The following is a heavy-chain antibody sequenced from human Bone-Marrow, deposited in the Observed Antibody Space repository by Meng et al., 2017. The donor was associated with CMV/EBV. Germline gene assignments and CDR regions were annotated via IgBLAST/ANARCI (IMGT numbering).Heavy chain of an antibody. CDR1: GFTFSNSD. D-gene: IGHD3-3*01. V-gene: IGHV3-19*01. CDR2: VSWNGSRT. J-gene: IGHJ4*02. Sequence: GGSLRLSCAASGFTFSNSDMNWVRQAPGKGLEWVSGVSWNGSRTHYADSVKGRFIISRDNSRNFLYQQMNSLRPEDMAVYFCAEDGVQEYDFWSGYFAYWGQGTLVTVSS. CDR3: AEDGVQEYDFWSGYFAY.